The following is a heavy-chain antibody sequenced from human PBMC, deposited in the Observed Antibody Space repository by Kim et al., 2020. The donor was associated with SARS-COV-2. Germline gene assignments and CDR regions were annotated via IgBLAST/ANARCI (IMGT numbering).Heavy chain of an antibody. CDR2: ISGSGSHT. D-gene: IGHD3-10*01. CDR1: GFTFTTYA. Sequence: GGSLRLSCAASGFTFTTYAMTWVRQAPGKGLERVSGISGSGSHTYYAASVKGRFTISRDNSKNTLYLQMNSLRAEDTAIYYCAKDLSYGFGEGFFYYGMDVWGQGTTVTVSS. CDR3: AKDLSYGFGEGFFYYGMDV. V-gene: IGHV3-23*01. J-gene: IGHJ6*02.